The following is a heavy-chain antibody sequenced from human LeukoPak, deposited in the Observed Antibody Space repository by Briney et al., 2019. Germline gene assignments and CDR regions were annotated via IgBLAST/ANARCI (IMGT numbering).Heavy chain of an antibody. CDR3: SGGRDIAVAGPGGYFDY. CDR2: ISPGGDEV. V-gene: IGHV3-48*03. J-gene: IGHJ4*02. D-gene: IGHD6-19*01. Sequence: GGSLRLSCEASGFTFGSFAMYWVRQAPGKGLEWVSYISPGGDEVYFADSVKGRFTISRDNAKNSLFLQMSSLTAEDTAVYYCSGGRDIAVAGPGGYFDYWGQGSLVTVSS. CDR1: GFTFGSFA.